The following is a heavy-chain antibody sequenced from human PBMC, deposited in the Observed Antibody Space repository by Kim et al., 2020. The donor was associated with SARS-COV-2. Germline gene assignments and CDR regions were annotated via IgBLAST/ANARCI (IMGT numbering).Heavy chain of an antibody. J-gene: IGHJ4*02. V-gene: IGHV3-30*18. Sequence: GGSLRLSCAASGFTFSSYGMHWVRQAPGKGLEWVAVISYDGSNKYYADSVKGRFTISRDNSKNTLYLQMNSLRAEDTAVYYCAKGIGRKESWWELPQEGYFDYWGQGTLVTVSS. CDR1: GFTFSSYG. CDR3: AKGIGRKESWWELPQEGYFDY. CDR2: ISYDGSNK. D-gene: IGHD1-26*01.